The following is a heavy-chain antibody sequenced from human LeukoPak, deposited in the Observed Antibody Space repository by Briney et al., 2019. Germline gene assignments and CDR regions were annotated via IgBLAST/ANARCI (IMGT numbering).Heavy chain of an antibody. J-gene: IGHJ6*02. Sequence: PGGSLRLSCAASGFTFSSYWMSWVRQAPGKGLEWVANIKQDGSEKYYVDSVKGRFTISRDNAKNSLYLQMNSLRAEDTALYHCARDGRELPLGYGMDVWGQGTTVTVSS. CDR1: GFTFSSYW. D-gene: IGHD1-26*01. CDR2: IKQDGSEK. V-gene: IGHV3-7*03. CDR3: ARDGRELPLGYGMDV.